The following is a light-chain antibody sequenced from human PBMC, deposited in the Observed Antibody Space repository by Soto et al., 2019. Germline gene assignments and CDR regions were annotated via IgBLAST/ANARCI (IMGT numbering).Light chain of an antibody. CDR2: AAS. Sequence: IQLTQSPSSLSASVGDSVTITCRASQGINSFLAWYQQKRGKAPKLLIYAASTLQSGVPSRFSGSGSGTDFTLTISSLQPEDFATYYCQQLERYPSTFGGGTKVDIK. J-gene: IGKJ4*01. CDR1: QGINSF. V-gene: IGKV1-9*01. CDR3: QQLERYPST.